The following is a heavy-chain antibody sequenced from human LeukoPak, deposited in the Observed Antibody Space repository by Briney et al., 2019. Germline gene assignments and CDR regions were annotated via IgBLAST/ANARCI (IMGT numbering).Heavy chain of an antibody. CDR2: ISGSGGST. CDR3: AREGAYDYVWGSYRYFDY. Sequence: GGSLRLSCAASGFTFSSYWMSWVRQAPGKGLEWVSAISGSGGSTYYADSVKGRFTISRDNSKNTLYLQMNSLRAEDTAVYYCAREGAYDYVWGSYRYFDYWGQGTLVTVSS. V-gene: IGHV3-23*01. J-gene: IGHJ4*02. CDR1: GFTFSSYW. D-gene: IGHD3-16*02.